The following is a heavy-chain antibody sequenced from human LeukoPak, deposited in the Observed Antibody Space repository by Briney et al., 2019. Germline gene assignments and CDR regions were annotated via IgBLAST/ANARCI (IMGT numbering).Heavy chain of an antibody. CDR1: GGSISSYY. V-gene: IGHV4-59*01. D-gene: IGHD5-18*01. Sequence: SETLSLTCTVSGGSISSYYWSWIRQPPGKGLEWIGYIYYSGSTNYHPSLKSRVTISVDTSKNQFSLKLSSVTAADTAVFYCARSGGYNYGYGVFDYWGQGTLVTVCS. CDR3: ARSGGYNYGYGVFDY. CDR2: IYYSGST. J-gene: IGHJ4*02.